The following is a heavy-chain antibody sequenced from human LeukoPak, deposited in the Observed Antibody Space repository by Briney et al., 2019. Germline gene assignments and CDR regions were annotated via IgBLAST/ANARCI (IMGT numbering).Heavy chain of an antibody. Sequence: PGGSLRLSCAASGFTFSSYSMNWFRQAPGKGLEWVSSISSSSSYIYYADSVKGRFTISRDNAKNSLYLQMNSLRAEDTAVYYCARRKFPHTYYYDSSGYMFLDYWGQGTLVTVSS. CDR1: GFTFSSYS. V-gene: IGHV3-21*01. J-gene: IGHJ4*02. CDR3: ARRKFPHTYYYDSSGYMFLDY. CDR2: ISSSSSYI. D-gene: IGHD3-22*01.